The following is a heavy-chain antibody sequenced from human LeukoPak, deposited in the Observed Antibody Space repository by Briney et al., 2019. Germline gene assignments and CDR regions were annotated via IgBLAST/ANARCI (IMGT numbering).Heavy chain of an antibody. J-gene: IGHJ4*02. D-gene: IGHD2-2*01. CDR1: GGSISSTNYY. V-gene: IGHV4-39*07. CDR3: ARARNIVVVPAAKGVRRYYFDY. Sequence: SETLSLTCTVSGGSISSTNYYWSWIRQPPGKGLEWIGEINHSGSTNYNPSLKSRVTISVDTSKNQFSLKLSSVTAADTAVYYCARARNIVVVPAAKGVRRYYFDYWGQGTLVTVSS. CDR2: INHSGST.